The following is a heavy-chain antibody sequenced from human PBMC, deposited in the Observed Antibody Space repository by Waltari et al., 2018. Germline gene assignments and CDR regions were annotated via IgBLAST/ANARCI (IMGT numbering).Heavy chain of an antibody. J-gene: IGHJ6*02. CDR1: GGPISSSSYY. CDR2: IYYSGST. CDR3: ARPGEAGPLYGMDV. V-gene: IGHV4-39*07. D-gene: IGHD3-10*01. Sequence: QLQLQESGPGLVKPSETLSLTCTVSGGPISSSSYYWGWLPQPPGKGLEWIGSIYYSGSTYYNPSLKSRVTISVDTSKNQFSLKLSSVTAADTAVYYCARPGEAGPLYGMDVWGQGTTVTVSS.